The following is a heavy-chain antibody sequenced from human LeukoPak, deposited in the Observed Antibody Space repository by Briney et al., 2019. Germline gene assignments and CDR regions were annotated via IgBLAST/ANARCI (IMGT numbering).Heavy chain of an antibody. CDR2: IRSTANSYAT. V-gene: IGHV3-73*01. D-gene: IGHD3-10*01. CDR3: TRRSDPYYYGSGSYYYFDY. Sequence: SGGSLRLSCAASGFPFSGSAIHWVRQASGKGLEWVGRIRSTANSYATAYAVSVNGRFTISRDDSKNTAYLQMNSLKTEDTAVYYCTRRSDPYYYGSGSYYYFDYWGQGTLVTVSS. J-gene: IGHJ4*02. CDR1: GFPFSGSA.